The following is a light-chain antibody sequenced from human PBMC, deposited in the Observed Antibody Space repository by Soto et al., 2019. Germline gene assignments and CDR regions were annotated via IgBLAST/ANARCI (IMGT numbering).Light chain of an antibody. CDR2: SAS. CDR1: RTFDGNY. J-gene: IGKJ3*01. V-gene: IGKV3-20*01. Sequence: PGERATLCGRASRTFDGNYLAWYHRKPGQAPRLLIHSASTRAPGIPDRFSASGAGTDFTLTISRLEPEDSAVYYCQQYSSSPRTFGPGTKVDI. CDR3: QQYSSSPRT.